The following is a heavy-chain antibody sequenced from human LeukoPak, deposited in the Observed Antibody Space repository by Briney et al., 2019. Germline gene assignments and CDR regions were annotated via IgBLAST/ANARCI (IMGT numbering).Heavy chain of an antibody. Sequence: SETLSLTCTVSGGSISSYYWSWIRQPPGKGLEWIGHIYYSGSTNYNPSLKSRVTISVDTSKNQFSLKLSSVTAADTAVYYCARVRGSSSWSYYYYGMDVWGQGTTVTVSS. V-gene: IGHV4-59*01. D-gene: IGHD6-13*01. J-gene: IGHJ6*02. CDR2: IYYSGST. CDR3: ARVRGSSSWSYYYYGMDV. CDR1: GGSISSYY.